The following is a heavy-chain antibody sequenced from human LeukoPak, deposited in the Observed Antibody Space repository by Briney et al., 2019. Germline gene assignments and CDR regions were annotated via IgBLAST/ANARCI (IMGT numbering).Heavy chain of an antibody. V-gene: IGHV4-34*01. J-gene: IGHJ4*02. D-gene: IGHD5-18*01. Sequence: SETLSLTCAVYGGSFSGYYWSWIRQPPGKGLEWIGEINHSGSTNYNPSLKSRVTISIDTSKNQFSLKLSSVTAADTAVYYCASARGYSYGYFDYWGQGTLVTVSS. CDR3: ASARGYSYGYFDY. CDR2: INHSGST. CDR1: GGSFSGYY.